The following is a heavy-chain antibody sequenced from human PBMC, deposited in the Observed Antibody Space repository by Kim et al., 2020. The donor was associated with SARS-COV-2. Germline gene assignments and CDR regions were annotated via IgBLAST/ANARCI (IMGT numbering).Heavy chain of an antibody. CDR3: AKDYRTYDYYYYGMDV. J-gene: IGHJ6*02. D-gene: IGHD4-4*01. V-gene: IGHV3-23*01. CDR1: GFTFSSYA. CDR2: ISGSGGST. Sequence: GGSLRLSCAASGFTFSSYAMSWVRQAPGKGLEWVSAISGSGGSTYYADSVKGRFTISRDNSKNTLYLQMNSLRAEDTAVYYCAKDYRTYDYYYYGMDVWGQGTTVTVSS.